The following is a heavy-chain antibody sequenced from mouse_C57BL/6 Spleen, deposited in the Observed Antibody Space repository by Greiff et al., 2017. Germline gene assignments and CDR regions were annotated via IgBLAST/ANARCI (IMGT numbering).Heavy chain of an antibody. D-gene: IGHD1-1*01. J-gene: IGHJ2*01. CDR1: GYTFTSYW. V-gene: IGHV1-55*01. CDR2: IYPGSVST. CDR3: ARWDTTVGGPGFDY. Sequence: QVQLQQPGAELVKPGASVKMSCKASGYTFTSYWITWVKQRPGQGLEWIGDIYPGSVSTTYNEKFKSKATLTVDTSSSTAYMQRSSLTSEDSAVYYCARWDTTVGGPGFDYWGQGTTRTVAS.